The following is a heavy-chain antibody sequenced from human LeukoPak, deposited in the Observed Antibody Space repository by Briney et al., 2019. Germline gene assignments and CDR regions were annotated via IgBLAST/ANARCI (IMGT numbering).Heavy chain of an antibody. CDR2: INPSGGST. CDR3: ARSFGYSSGWARDDY. Sequence: ASVKVSCKASGYTFTSYYMHWVRQAPGQGLEWMGIINPSGGSTSYAQKFQGRVTMTRDMSTSTVYVELSSLRSEDTAVYYCARSFGYSSGWARDDYWGQGTLVTVSS. V-gene: IGHV1-46*01. J-gene: IGHJ4*02. D-gene: IGHD6-19*01. CDR1: GYTFTSYY.